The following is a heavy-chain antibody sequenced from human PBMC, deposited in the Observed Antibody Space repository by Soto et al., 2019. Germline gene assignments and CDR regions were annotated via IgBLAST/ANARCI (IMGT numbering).Heavy chain of an antibody. CDR2: INIDGSDT. Sequence: PGGSPRLSCAGSGFTFGTYWMHWVRQGPGKGLEWVSRINIDGSDTIYADSVRGRFTISRDNAKNTLDLQMNSLRAEDTAVYFCARGSGVRGATPYYYYAMDVWGQGTTVTVSS. V-gene: IGHV3-74*01. J-gene: IGHJ6*02. CDR1: GFTFGTYW. D-gene: IGHD3-10*01. CDR3: ARGSGVRGATPYYYYAMDV.